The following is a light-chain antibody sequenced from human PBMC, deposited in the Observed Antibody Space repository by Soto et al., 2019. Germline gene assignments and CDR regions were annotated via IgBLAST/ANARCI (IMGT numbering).Light chain of an antibody. J-gene: IGKJ1*01. CDR3: QPYNDWPLT. CDR2: GAF. CDR1: QSVSSN. V-gene: IGKV3-15*01. Sequence: EIVMTQSPVTLSVSPGERVTLSCRASQSVSSNLAWYQQKPGQAPSLLIYGAFTRATGITARFSGTGSGTEFTLTISSLQSEDFALYYCQPYNDWPLTVGQVTKVEIK.